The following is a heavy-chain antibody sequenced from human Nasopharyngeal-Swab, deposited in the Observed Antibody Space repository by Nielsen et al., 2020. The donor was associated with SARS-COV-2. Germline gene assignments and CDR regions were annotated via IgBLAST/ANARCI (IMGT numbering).Heavy chain of an antibody. CDR3: AREIYYGSGSYYVDDAFDI. D-gene: IGHD3-10*01. CDR1: GYSFTGYY. CDR2: LNPNSGGT. J-gene: IGHJ3*02. Sequence: ASVKVSCKASGYSFTGYYLHWVRQAPGRGPEWVGSLNPNSGGTNYAQKFQGRVTLTLDTSINTAYMDLTSLRSDDTAVYYCAREIYYGSGSYYVDDAFDIWGQGTMVTVSS. V-gene: IGHV1-2*02.